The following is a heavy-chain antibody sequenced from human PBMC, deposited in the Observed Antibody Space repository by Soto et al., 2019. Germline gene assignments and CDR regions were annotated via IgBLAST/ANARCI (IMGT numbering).Heavy chain of an antibody. V-gene: IGHV4-4*07. D-gene: IGHD3-3*01. Sequence: SEILSLTCTVSGGSTNYWSWIRQSAGKGLEWIGRIYISGSTNYNPSLKSRVTMSVDTPKNQFSLILRSVTAADTAVYWCATERSGFTVFDQWGQGTLVTVSS. CDR3: ATERSGFTVFDQ. CDR1: GGSTNY. J-gene: IGHJ4*02. CDR2: IYISGST.